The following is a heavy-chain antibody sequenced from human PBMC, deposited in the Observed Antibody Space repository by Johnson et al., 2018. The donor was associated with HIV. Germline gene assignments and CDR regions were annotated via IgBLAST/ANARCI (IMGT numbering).Heavy chain of an antibody. CDR2: ISWNSGSI. Sequence: VQLVESGGGVVRPGGSLRLSCAASGFTFDDYAMHWVRQAPGKGLEWVSGISWNSGSIGYADSVKGRFTISRDNSKNTLSLQLNSPRVDDTAIYYCARVRAGRENAFDIWGQGTMVTVSS. CDR1: GFTFDDYA. CDR3: ARVRAGRENAFDI. V-gene: IGHV3-9*01. J-gene: IGHJ3*02. D-gene: IGHD1-26*01.